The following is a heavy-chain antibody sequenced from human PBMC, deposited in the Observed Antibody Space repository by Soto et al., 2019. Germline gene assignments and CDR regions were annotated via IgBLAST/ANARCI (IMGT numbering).Heavy chain of an antibody. V-gene: IGHV3-23*01. CDR2: ISGSGGST. Sequence: RRLSCAASGFTFSSYAMSWVRQAPGKGLEWVSAISGSGGSTYYADSVKGRFTISRDNSKNTLYLQMNSLRAEDTAVYYCAKDYYGSGSSHFDYWGQGTLVTVSS. CDR3: AKDYYGSGSSHFDY. CDR1: GFTFSSYA. J-gene: IGHJ4*02. D-gene: IGHD3-10*01.